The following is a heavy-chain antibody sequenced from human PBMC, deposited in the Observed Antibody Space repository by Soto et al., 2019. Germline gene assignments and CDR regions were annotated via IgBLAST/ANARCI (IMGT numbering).Heavy chain of an antibody. Sequence: LSLTCTVSGVSISSYYWSWVRQAPGKGLEWVAVIWYDGSNKYYADSVKGRFTISRDNSKNTVYLQMNSLRAEDTAVYYCARAVVGWSYCSGCSTAGMDVWGQGTTVTVSS. CDR1: GVSISSYY. J-gene: IGHJ6*02. CDR2: IWYDGSNK. D-gene: IGHD2-15*01. CDR3: ARAVVGWSYCSGCSTAGMDV. V-gene: IGHV3-33*08.